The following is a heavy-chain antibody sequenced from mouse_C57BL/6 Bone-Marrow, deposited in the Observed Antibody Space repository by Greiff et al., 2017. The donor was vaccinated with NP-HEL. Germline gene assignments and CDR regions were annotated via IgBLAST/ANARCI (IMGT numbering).Heavy chain of an antibody. D-gene: IGHD1-1*01. CDR2: IDPSDSET. CDR3: ARGYYGSSSAY. CDR1: GYTFTSYW. Sequence: VQLQQPGAELVRPGSSVKLSCKASGYTFTSYWMHWVKRRPIQGLEWIGNIDPSDSETHYNQKFKDKATLTVDKSSSTAYMQLSSLTSEDSAVYYCARGYYGSSSAYWGQGTLVTVSA. J-gene: IGHJ3*01. V-gene: IGHV1-52*01.